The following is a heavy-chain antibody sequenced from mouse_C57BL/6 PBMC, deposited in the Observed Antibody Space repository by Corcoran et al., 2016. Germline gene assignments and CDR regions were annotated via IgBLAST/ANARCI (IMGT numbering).Heavy chain of an antibody. Sequence: QVTLKESGPGILQSSQTLSLTCSFSGFSLSTSGMGVSWIRQPSGKGLEWLAHIYWDDDKRYNPSLKSRLTISKDTSRNQVFLKITSVDTADTATYYCARREGIYYGNYVEWYFDVWGTGTTVTVSS. CDR3: ARREGIYYGNYVEWYFDV. CDR1: GFSLSTSGMG. J-gene: IGHJ1*03. CDR2: IYWDDDK. D-gene: IGHD2-1*01. V-gene: IGHV8-12*01.